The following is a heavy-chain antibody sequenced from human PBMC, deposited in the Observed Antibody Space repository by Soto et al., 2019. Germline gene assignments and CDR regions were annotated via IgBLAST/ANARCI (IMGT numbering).Heavy chain of an antibody. CDR2: IYHSAST. J-gene: IGHJ3*02. CDR1: GGSISSGGYS. CDR3: ARGKFYAFDI. Sequence: SETLSLTCAVSGGSISSGGYSWSWIRQPPGKGLECIGYIYHSASTYYNPSLKSRVTISLDRSKNQFSLRLSSVAAADTAVYFCARGKFYAFDIWGQGTMVT. V-gene: IGHV4-30-2*01.